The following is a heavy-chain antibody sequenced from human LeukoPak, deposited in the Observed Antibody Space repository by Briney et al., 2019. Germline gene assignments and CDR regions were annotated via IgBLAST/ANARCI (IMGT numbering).Heavy chain of an antibody. CDR1: GFTVSSNY. CDR2: IYSGGST. J-gene: IGHJ6*02. V-gene: IGHV3-66*01. D-gene: IGHD4-23*01. CDR3: ATHPGDYGGYYYGMDV. Sequence: PGGSLRLSCAASGFTVSSNYMSWVRQAPGKGLEWVSVIYSGGSTYYADSVKGRFTISRDNSKNTLYLQMNSLRAEDTAVYYCATHPGDYGGYYYGMDVWGQGTTVTVSS.